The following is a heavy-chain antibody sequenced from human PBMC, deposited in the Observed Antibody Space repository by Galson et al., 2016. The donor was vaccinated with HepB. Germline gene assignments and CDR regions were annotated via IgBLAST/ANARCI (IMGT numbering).Heavy chain of an antibody. Sequence: SLRLSCAASGFIFRNHDIHWVRQATGKRLEWVSAVDIHGVPYYSDSVKGRFTVSRENSKNSLYLEMNSLGARDTAIYYCAREVGQLGYWYFDLWGRGSLVTVSS. CDR3: AREVGQLGYWYFDL. J-gene: IGHJ2*01. CDR2: VDIHGVP. D-gene: IGHD5-24*01. CDR1: GFIFRNHD. V-gene: IGHV3-13*05.